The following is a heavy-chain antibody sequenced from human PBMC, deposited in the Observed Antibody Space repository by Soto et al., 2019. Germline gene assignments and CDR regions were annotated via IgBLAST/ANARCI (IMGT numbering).Heavy chain of an antibody. CDR3: ARGFVPAGMASHWFDP. J-gene: IGHJ5*02. D-gene: IGHD2-2*01. CDR1: GGTFSSYA. CDR2: IIPIFGTA. V-gene: IGHV1-69*01. Sequence: QVQLVQSGAEVKKPGSSVKVSCKASGGTFSSYAISWVRQAPGQGLEWMGGIIPIFGTANYAQKFQGRVTITADESTSTAYREPSSLRSEDTAVYYCARGFVPAGMASHWFDPWSQGTLVTVSS.